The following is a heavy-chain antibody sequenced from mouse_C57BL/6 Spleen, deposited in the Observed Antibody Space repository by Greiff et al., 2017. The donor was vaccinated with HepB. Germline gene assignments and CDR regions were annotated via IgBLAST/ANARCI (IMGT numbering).Heavy chain of an antibody. Sequence: EVQLVESGAELVRPGASVKLSCTASGFNIKDDYMHWVKQRPEQGLEWIGWIDPENGDTEYASKFQGKATITADTSSNTAYLQLSSLTAEDTAVYYCTTFYYDYDVLFDYWGQGTTLTVSS. J-gene: IGHJ2*01. CDR3: TTFYYDYDVLFDY. CDR1: GFNIKDDY. CDR2: IDPENGDT. V-gene: IGHV14-4*01. D-gene: IGHD2-4*01.